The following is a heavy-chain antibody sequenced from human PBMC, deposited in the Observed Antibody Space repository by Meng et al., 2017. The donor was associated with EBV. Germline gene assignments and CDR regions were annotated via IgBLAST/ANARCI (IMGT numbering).Heavy chain of an antibody. Sequence: QITLKVSVPSLVNPHQPLLLTCTFSGISLTTSGVGVGWIRQPPGKALEWLAVIYWDDAKRYSPSLKNRLTITKDTSKNQVVLTMTNMDPVDTATYFCAHSKYYSDSGGYWDYFDDWGQGTLVTVSS. CDR2: IYWDDAK. J-gene: IGHJ4*02. CDR1: GISLTTSGVG. CDR3: AHSKYYSDSGGYWDYFDD. D-gene: IGHD3-10*01. V-gene: IGHV2-5*02.